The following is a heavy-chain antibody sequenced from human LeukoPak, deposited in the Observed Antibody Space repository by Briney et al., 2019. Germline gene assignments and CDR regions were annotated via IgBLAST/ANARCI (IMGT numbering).Heavy chain of an antibody. CDR2: IRSEAYGGTT. CDR3: TKDQTPFY. Sequence: PGGSLRLSCRTSGFTFCDYAMTWGRQAPGKGLEWVGFIRSEAYGGTTEYAASVKSRFTISRDDSKRIAYLQMSSLKTEDTAVYYCTKDQTPFYWGQGTLVTVSS. CDR1: GFTFCDYA. V-gene: IGHV3-49*04. J-gene: IGHJ4*02.